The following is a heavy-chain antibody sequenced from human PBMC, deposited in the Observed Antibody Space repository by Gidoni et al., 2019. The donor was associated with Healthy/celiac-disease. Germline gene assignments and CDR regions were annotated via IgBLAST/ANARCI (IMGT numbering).Heavy chain of an antibody. V-gene: IGHV1-69*01. CDR3: AREGWGTVTSGGNFDY. J-gene: IGHJ4*02. Sequence: QVQLVQSGAEVKKPGSSVKVSCKASGGTFSSSAISWVRQAPGQGLEWMGGIIPIFGTANYAQKFKGRVTITADESTSTAYMGLSSLRSEDTAVYYWAREGWGTVTSGGNFDYWGQGTLVTVSS. CDR2: IIPIFGTA. CDR1: GGTFSSSA. D-gene: IGHD4-17*01.